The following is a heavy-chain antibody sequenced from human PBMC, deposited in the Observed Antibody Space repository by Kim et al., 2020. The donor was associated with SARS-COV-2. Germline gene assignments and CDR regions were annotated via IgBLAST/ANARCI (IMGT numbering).Heavy chain of an antibody. V-gene: IGHV3-30*04. CDR1: GFTFSSYA. CDR2: ISYDGSNK. CDR3: ARAKARGDVDAFDI. Sequence: GGSLRLSCAASGFTFSSYAMHWVRQAPGKGLEWVAVISYDGSNKYYADSVKGRFTISRDNSKNTLYLQMNSLRAEDTAVYYCARAKARGDVDAFDIWGQGTMVTVSS. J-gene: IGHJ3*02. D-gene: IGHD3-10*01.